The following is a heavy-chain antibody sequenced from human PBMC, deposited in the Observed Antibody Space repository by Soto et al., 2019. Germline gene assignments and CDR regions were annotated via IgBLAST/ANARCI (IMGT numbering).Heavy chain of an antibody. V-gene: IGHV3-7*01. CDR3: ARSKAPLGYYYYMDV. D-gene: IGHD3-16*01. CDR1: GFTFSSYW. CDR2: IKQDGSEK. J-gene: IGHJ6*03. Sequence: GSLRLSCAASGFTFSSYWMSWVRQAPGKGLEWVANIKQDGSEKYYVDSVKGRFTISRDNAKNSLYLQMNSLRAEDTAVYYCARSKAPLGYYYYMDVWGKGTTVTVSS.